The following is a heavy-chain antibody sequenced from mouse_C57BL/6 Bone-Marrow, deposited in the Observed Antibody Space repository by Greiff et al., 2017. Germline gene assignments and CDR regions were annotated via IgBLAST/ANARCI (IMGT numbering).Heavy chain of an antibody. D-gene: IGHD1-1*01. CDR1: GYTFTSYW. Sequence: QVQLQQPGAELVKPGASVKLSCKASGYTFTSYWMHWVKQRPGRGLEWIGRIDPNSGGTKYNENVKSKATLTVDKPSSTAYMQLSSLTSEDSAVYYCARKRGYYYGSSYYYFDYWGQGTTLTVSS. J-gene: IGHJ2*01. CDR2: IDPNSGGT. V-gene: IGHV1-72*01. CDR3: ARKRGYYYGSSYYYFDY.